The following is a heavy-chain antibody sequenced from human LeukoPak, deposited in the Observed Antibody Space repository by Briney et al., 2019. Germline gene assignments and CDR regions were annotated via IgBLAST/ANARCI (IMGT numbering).Heavy chain of an antibody. CDR3: AKDSVILTGYPYYFDY. J-gene: IGHJ4*02. CDR1: GFTFSSYA. V-gene: IGHV3-23*01. D-gene: IGHD3-9*01. Sequence: GGSLRLSCAASGFTFSSYAMSWVRQAPGKGLEWVSAISGSGGSTYYADSVKGRFTISRDNSKNTLYLQMNSLRAQDTAVYYCAKDSVILTGYPYYFDYWGQGTLVTVSS. CDR2: ISGSGGST.